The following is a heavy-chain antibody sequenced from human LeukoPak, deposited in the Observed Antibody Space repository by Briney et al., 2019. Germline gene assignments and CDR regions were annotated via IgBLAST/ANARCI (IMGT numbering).Heavy chain of an antibody. J-gene: IGHJ4*02. CDR1: GFTFSSYG. V-gene: IGHV3-30*18. CDR3: AKASRPWFGEFPPFDY. CDR2: ISYDGSNK. D-gene: IGHD3-10*01. Sequence: PGGSLRLSCAASGFTFSSYGMHWVRQAPGKGLEWVAVISYDGSNKYYADSVKGRFTISRDNSKNTLYLQMNSLRAEDTAVYYCAKASRPWFGEFPPFDYWGQGTLVTVSS.